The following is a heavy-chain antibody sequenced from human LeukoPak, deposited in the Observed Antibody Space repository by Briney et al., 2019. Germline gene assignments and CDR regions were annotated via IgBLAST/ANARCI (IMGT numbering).Heavy chain of an antibody. CDR2: IYHSGST. Sequence: SETLSLTCTVSGYSISSGYYWGWIRQPPGKGLEWIGSIYHSGSTYYNPSLKSRVTISVDTSKNQFSLKLSSVTAADTAVYYCAREGFGELFRDYWGQGTLVTVSS. D-gene: IGHD3-10*01. CDR1: GYSISSGYY. V-gene: IGHV4-38-2*02. CDR3: AREGFGELFRDY. J-gene: IGHJ4*02.